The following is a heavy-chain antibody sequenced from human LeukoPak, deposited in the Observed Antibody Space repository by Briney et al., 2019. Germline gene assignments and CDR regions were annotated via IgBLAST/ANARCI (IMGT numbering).Heavy chain of an antibody. J-gene: IGHJ4*02. CDR3: ARGQSTPYSSSSYYFDY. CDR1: GFTFSSYW. V-gene: IGHV3-7*01. D-gene: IGHD6-6*01. CDR2: IKQDGSEK. Sequence: PGGSLRLSCAASGFTFSSYWMSWVRQAPGKGLEWVANIKQDGSEKYYVDSVKGRFTISRDNAKNSLYLQMNSLRAEDTAGYYCARGQSTPYSSSSYYFDYSGQGTLVTVSS.